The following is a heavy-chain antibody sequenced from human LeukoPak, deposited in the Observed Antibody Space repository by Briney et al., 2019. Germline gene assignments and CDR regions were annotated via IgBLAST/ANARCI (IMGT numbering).Heavy chain of an antibody. CDR2: LFPDLST. V-gene: IGHV4-38-2*01. Sequence: PSETLTLTCAVSGYSVNSSYYWWWIRQAPRKGQEWIGNLFPDLSTEHNPSLKGRVTISLDTSNNPFSLRLNTVTAADTALYSCAGMTTVIRGRRFDSWGQGALVTVSS. J-gene: IGHJ4*02. CDR1: GYSVNSSYY. D-gene: IGHD4-23*01. CDR3: AGMTTVIRGRRFDS.